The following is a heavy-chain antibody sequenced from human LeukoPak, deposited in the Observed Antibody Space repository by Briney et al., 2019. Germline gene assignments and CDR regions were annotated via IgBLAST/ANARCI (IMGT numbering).Heavy chain of an antibody. CDR2: IYYSGST. CDR3: AREGGYCSGGSCHGYYYYYMDV. J-gene: IGHJ6*03. CDR1: GGSISSYY. Sequence: SETLSLTCTVSGGSISSYYWSWIRQPPGKGLEWIGYIYYSGSTNYNPSLKSRVTISVDTSKNQFSLKLSSVTAADTAVYYCAREGGYCSGGSCHGYYYYYMDVWGKGTTVTISS. V-gene: IGHV4-59*01. D-gene: IGHD2-15*01.